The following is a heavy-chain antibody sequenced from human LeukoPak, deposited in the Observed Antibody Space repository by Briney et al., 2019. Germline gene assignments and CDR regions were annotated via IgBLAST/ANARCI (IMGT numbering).Heavy chain of an antibody. D-gene: IGHD3-16*01. CDR3: ATSGGFNSPRHY. V-gene: IGHV4-59*01. CDR1: GDSISSYF. Sequence: PSETLSLTCSVSGDSISSYFWAWIRQPPGKGLERIGYVCYNGTTNHNPSLRNRVAISIDTSKNQFSLKLNSATAADTAVYYCATSGGFNSPRHYWGQGTLVTVSS. CDR2: VCYNGTT. J-gene: IGHJ4*02.